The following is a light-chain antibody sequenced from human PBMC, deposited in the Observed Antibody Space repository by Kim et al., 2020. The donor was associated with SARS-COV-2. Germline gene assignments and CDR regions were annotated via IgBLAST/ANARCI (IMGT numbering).Light chain of an antibody. Sequence: EIVMTQSPATLSVSPGERATLSCRASQSISTNLARYQQKPGQAPRLLIYGASARATDIPARFSGSGSGTEFTLTVSSLQSEDFAVNYCQQYDNWPPLTFGQGTKLEI. V-gene: IGKV3-15*01. J-gene: IGKJ2*01. CDR3: QQYDNWPPLT. CDR2: GAS. CDR1: QSISTN.